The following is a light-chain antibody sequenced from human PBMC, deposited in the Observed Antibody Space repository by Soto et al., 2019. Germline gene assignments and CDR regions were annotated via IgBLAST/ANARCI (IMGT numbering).Light chain of an antibody. Sequence: QSALTQPASVSGSPGQSITISCTGTGSDVGGYNYVSWYQQHPGKAPKLMIYEVSNRPSGVSNRFSGSKSGNTASLTISGLQAEDEADYYCSSYTSSSLYVLGTGTKLTVL. CDR2: EVS. CDR1: GSDVGGYNY. CDR3: SSYTSSSLYV. V-gene: IGLV2-14*01. J-gene: IGLJ1*01.